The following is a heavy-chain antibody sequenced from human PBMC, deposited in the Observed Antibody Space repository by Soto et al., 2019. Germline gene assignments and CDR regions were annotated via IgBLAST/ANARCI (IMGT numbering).Heavy chain of an antibody. J-gene: IGHJ3*02. CDR2: IYYSGST. CDR1: GGSISSSSYY. Sequence: SETLSLTCTVSGGSISSSSYYWGWIRQPPGKGLEWIGSIYYSGSTYYNPSLKSRVTISVDTSKNQFSLKLSSVTAADTAVYYCARHQMHIVVVTGSPDAFDIWGQGTMVTVSS. D-gene: IGHD2-21*02. V-gene: IGHV4-39*01. CDR3: ARHQMHIVVVTGSPDAFDI.